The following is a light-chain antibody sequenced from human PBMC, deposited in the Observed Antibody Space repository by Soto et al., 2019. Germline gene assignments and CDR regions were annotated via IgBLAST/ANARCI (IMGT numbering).Light chain of an antibody. J-gene: IGLJ1*01. V-gene: IGLV2-11*01. CDR1: SSDVGGYNY. CDR2: DVS. Sequence: QSALTQPRSVSGSPGQSVTISCTGTSSDVGGYNYVSWYQQHPGKAPKLMIYDVSKRPSGVPDRFSGSKSGNTASLTISGLQAEDEADSYCCSYAGSYTRVFGTVTKLTVL. CDR3: CSYAGSYTRV.